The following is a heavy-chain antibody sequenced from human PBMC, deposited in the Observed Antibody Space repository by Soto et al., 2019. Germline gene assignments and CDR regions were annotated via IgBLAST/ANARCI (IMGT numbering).Heavy chain of an antibody. J-gene: IGHJ4*01. Sequence: PGGSLRLSCAASGFTFSSYGMHWVRQAPGKGLEWVAVISYDGSNKYYADSVKGRFTISRDNSKNTLYLQMNSLRAEDTAVYYCAKDSNLWFGEFPSHLDYWGHGTMVTDSS. CDR1: GFTFSSYG. CDR2: ISYDGSNK. D-gene: IGHD3-10*01. CDR3: AKDSNLWFGEFPSHLDY. V-gene: IGHV3-30*18.